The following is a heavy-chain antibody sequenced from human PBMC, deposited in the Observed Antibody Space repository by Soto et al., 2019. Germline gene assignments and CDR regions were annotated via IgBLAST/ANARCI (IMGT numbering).Heavy chain of an antibody. D-gene: IGHD3-22*01. CDR2: ISGSGGST. CDR1: GFTFSSYA. Sequence: GGSLRLSCAASGFTFSSYAMSWVRQAPGKGLEWVSAISGSGGSTYYADSVKGRFTISRDNSKNTLYLQMNSLRAEDTAVYYCAKRSGYYYDSSGYYHRREEYFQHWGQGTLVTVSS. V-gene: IGHV3-23*01. CDR3: AKRSGYYYDSSGYYHRREEYFQH. J-gene: IGHJ1*01.